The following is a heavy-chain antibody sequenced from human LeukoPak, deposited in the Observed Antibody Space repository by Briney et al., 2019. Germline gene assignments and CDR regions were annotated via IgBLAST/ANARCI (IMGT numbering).Heavy chain of an antibody. CDR1: GGSIRSYY. CDR3: ARDPINYGSSGYNFGSD. Sequence: SETLSLTCTVSGGSIRSYYWSWIRQPARKGLEWIGRMYTSGSTNYNPSLKSRVTMSVDTSKNQFSLKLSSVTAADTAVYYCARDPINYGSSGYNFGSDWGQGTLVTVSS. V-gene: IGHV4-4*07. J-gene: IGHJ4*02. D-gene: IGHD3-22*01. CDR2: MYTSGST.